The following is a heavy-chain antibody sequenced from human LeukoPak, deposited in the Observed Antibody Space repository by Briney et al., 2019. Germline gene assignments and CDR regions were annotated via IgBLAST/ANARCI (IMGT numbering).Heavy chain of an antibody. D-gene: IGHD5-18*01. CDR1: GYTFTGYY. CDR2: INPNSGGT. CDR3: ARDPHSYGYDY. V-gene: IGHV1-2*02. Sequence: ASVTVSCKASGYTFTGYYMHWARQAPGQGLEWMGWINPNSGGTNYAQKFQGRVTMTRDTSISTAYMELSRLRSDDTAVYYCARDPHSYGYDYWGQGTLVTVSS. J-gene: IGHJ4*02.